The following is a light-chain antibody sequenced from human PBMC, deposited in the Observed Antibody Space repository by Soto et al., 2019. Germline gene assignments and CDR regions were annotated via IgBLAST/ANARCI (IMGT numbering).Light chain of an antibody. V-gene: IGKV3-20*01. CDR1: QSVSSSY. Sequence: EIVLTQSPGTLSLSPGERATLSGRASQSVSSSYLAWYQQKPGQAPRLLIYGASSRATGIPDRFSGSGSGTDFTLTISRLEPEDFAVYYCQQYGSSPITLGQGTRLEIK. CDR2: GAS. J-gene: IGKJ5*01. CDR3: QQYGSSPIT.